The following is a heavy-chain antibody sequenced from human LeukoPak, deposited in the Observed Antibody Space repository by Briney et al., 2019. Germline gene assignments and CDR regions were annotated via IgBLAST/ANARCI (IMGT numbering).Heavy chain of an antibody. J-gene: IGHJ6*03. V-gene: IGHV1-18*01. CDR2: ISAYNGNT. CDR3: ARDPYYDFWSGYYYYYYMDV. Sequence: ASVKVSCKASGYTFTSYGISWVRQAPGQGLEWMGWISAYNGNTNYAQKLQGRVTMTTDTSTSTAYMELRGLRSDDTAVYYCARDPYYDFWSGYYYYYYMDVWGKGTTVTVSS. CDR1: GYTFTSYG. D-gene: IGHD3-3*01.